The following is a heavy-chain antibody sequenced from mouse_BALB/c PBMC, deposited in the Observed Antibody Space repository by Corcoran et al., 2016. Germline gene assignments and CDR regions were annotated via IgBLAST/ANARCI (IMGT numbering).Heavy chain of an antibody. J-gene: IGHJ2*01. Sequence: DVQLQASGPGLVKPSQSLSLTCSVTGYSLTSGYYWNWIRQFPGNKLEWMGYISYDGSNNYNPSLKNRISITRDTSKNQFFLKLNSVTTEDTATYYCATLLRPYDYWGQGPTLTVSS. V-gene: IGHV3-6*02. CDR2: ISYDGSN. CDR3: ATLLRPYDY. CDR1: GYSLTSGYY. D-gene: IGHD1-2*01.